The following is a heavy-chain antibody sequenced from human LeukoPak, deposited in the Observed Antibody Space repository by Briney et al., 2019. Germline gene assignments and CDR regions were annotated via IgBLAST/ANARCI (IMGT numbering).Heavy chain of an antibody. CDR3: ARDYERIIMVRGVPLSPQTVFDP. V-gene: IGHV1-2*02. J-gene: IGHJ5*02. CDR1: GYTFTSYG. D-gene: IGHD3-10*01. Sequence: ASVKVSCKASGYTFTSYGISWVRQAPGQGLEWMGWINPNSGGTNYAQNLQGRVTMTRDTSISTAYMELSRLRSDDTAVYYCARDYERIIMVRGVPLSPQTVFDPWGQGTLVTVSS. CDR2: INPNSGGT.